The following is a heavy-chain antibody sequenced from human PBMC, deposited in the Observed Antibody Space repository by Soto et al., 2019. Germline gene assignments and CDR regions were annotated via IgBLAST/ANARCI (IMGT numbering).Heavy chain of an antibody. Sequence: QVQLVQSGAEVKKPGASVKVSCKASGYTFTGYYMHWVRQAPGQGLEWMGWINPNSGGTNYAQKFQGWVTMTRDTSISTAYMELSRLRSDDTAVYYCAITYYYGSGSYPDAFDIWGQGTMVTVSS. CDR2: INPNSGGT. V-gene: IGHV1-2*04. D-gene: IGHD3-10*01. CDR1: GYTFTGYY. J-gene: IGHJ3*02. CDR3: AITYYYGSGSYPDAFDI.